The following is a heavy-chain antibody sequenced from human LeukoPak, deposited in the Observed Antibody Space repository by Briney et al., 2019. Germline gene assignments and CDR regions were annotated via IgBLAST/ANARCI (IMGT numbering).Heavy chain of an antibody. J-gene: IGHJ4*02. Sequence: GGSLRLSCAASGFTFSSYWMTWVRQAPGQGLEWVANIKEDGSAKYHVDSVKGRFTISRDNAKNSLYLQMNSLRVEDTAVYYCTRDTGCSGGAFYSFYDYWGQGTLVTVSS. CDR1: GFTFSSYW. V-gene: IGHV3-7*01. D-gene: IGHD2-15*01. CDR2: IKEDGSAK. CDR3: TRDTGCSGGAFYSFYDY.